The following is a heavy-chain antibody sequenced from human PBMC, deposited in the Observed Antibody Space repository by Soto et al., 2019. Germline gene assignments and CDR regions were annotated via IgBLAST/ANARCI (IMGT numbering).Heavy chain of an antibody. CDR2: IYYSGST. Sequence: SETLSLTCTVSGGSISSYYWSWIRQPPGKGLEWIGYIYYSGSTNYNPSLKSRVTISVDTSKNQFSLKLSSVTAADTAVYYCARDSPDYGDYVAFDIWGQGTMVTVSS. D-gene: IGHD4-17*01. J-gene: IGHJ3*02. CDR3: ARDSPDYGDYVAFDI. V-gene: IGHV4-59*01. CDR1: GGSISSYY.